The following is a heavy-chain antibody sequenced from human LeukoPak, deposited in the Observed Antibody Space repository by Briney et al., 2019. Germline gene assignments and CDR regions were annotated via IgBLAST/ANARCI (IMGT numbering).Heavy chain of an antibody. CDR2: IIPIFGTA. V-gene: IGHV1-69*05. CDR1: GGTFSSYA. Sequence: SVKLSCKASGGTFSSYAISWVRQAPGQGLEWMGGIIPIFGTANYAQKFQGRVTITTDESTSTAYMELSSLRSEDTAVYYCARSGFSYGYIHFDYWGQGTLVTVSS. J-gene: IGHJ4*02. D-gene: IGHD5-18*01. CDR3: ARSGFSYGYIHFDY.